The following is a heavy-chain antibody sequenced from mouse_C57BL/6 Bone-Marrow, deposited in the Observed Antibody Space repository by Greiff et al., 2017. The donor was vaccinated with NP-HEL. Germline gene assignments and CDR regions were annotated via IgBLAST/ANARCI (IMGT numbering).Heavy chain of an antibody. D-gene: IGHD1-1*01. Sequence: EVQLQQSGPVLVKPGASVKMSCKASGYTFTDYYMNWVKQSHGKSLEWIGVINPYNGGTSYNQKFKGKATLTVDKSSSTAYRELNSLTSEDSAVYYCARTYYYGSSYWYFDVWGTGTTVTVSS. J-gene: IGHJ1*03. V-gene: IGHV1-19*01. CDR3: ARTYYYGSSYWYFDV. CDR1: GYTFTDYY. CDR2: INPYNGGT.